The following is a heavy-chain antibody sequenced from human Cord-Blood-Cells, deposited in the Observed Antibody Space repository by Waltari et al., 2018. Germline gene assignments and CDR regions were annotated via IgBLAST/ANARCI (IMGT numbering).Heavy chain of an antibody. CDR2: ISAYNGNT. J-gene: IGHJ4*02. Sequence: QVQLVQSGAEVKKPGASVKVSCKAAGYTFTSYGITWVPQATGQGLEWMGWISAYNGNTNYAQKLQGRVTMTTDTSTSTAYMELRSLRSDDTAVYYCARVNYDFWSGYYFDYWGQGTLVTVSS. D-gene: IGHD3-3*01. CDR3: ARVNYDFWSGYYFDY. CDR1: GYTFTSYG. V-gene: IGHV1-18*04.